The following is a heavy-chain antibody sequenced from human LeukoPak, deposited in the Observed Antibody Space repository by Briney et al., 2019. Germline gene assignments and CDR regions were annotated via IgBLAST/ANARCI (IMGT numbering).Heavy chain of an antibody. D-gene: IGHD5-24*01. J-gene: IGHJ4*02. V-gene: IGHV4-39*01. CDR2: IYYSGST. CDR3: ARARLEMDTIVSEY. Sequence: SETLSLTCTVSGGSISSSSYYWGWIRQPPGKGLEWIGSIYYSGSTYYHPSLKSTVTISVDKSKNPFSLKLSSVTAADTAVYACARARLEMDTIVSEYWGQGTLVTVSS. CDR1: GGSISSSSYY.